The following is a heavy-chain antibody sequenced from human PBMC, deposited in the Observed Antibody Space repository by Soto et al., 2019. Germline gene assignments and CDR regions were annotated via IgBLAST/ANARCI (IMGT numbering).Heavy chain of an antibody. V-gene: IGHV1-8*01. Sequence: VKVSCKASGYTFTSYDINWVRQATGQGLEWMGWMNPNSGNTGYAQKFQGRVTMTRNTSISTAYMELSSLRSEDTAVYYCARNYDYVWGSYRLSYYYYGMDVWGQGTTVTVSS. CDR2: MNPNSGNT. CDR3: ARNYDYVWGSYRLSYYYYGMDV. CDR1: GYTFTSYD. D-gene: IGHD3-16*02. J-gene: IGHJ6*02.